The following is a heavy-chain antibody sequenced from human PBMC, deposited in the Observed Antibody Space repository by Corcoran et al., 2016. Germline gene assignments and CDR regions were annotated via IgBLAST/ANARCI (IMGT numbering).Heavy chain of an antibody. CDR3: ARQFYDSSGYYYEIDY. D-gene: IGHD3-22*01. J-gene: IGHJ4*02. CDR2: MYYSGSG. Sequence: QLQLQESGPGLVKPSETLSLTCTVSGGSISSYSYYWGWIRQPPGKGLEWIGNMYYSGSGYYTPSLKSRVTISVDTSKNQFSLKLSSVTAADTAVYYCARQFYDSSGYYYEIDYWGQGTLVTVSS. V-gene: IGHV4-39*01. CDR1: GGSISSYSYY.